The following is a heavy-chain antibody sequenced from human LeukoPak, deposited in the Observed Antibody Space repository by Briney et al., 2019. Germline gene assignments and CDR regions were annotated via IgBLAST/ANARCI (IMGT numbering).Heavy chain of an antibody. J-gene: IGHJ4*02. D-gene: IGHD4-23*01. Sequence: GGSLRLSCAASGFTFSGCAVNWVRQAPGEGLEWVSSLRGGGGKTYYADSVQGRFTISRDDSRNTLYLQMNNLRAEDTAVYYCVKRVGSNSGPFDSWGQGTLVTVSS. CDR2: LRGGGGKT. CDR1: GFTFSGCA. V-gene: IGHV3-23*01. CDR3: VKRVGSNSGPFDS.